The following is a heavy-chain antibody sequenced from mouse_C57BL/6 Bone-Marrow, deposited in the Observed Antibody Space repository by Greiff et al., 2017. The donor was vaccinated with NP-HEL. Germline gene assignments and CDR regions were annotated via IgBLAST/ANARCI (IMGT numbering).Heavy chain of an antibody. V-gene: IGHV1-52*01. Sequence: QVQLQQPGAELVRPGSSVKLSCKASGYTFTSYWMHWVKQRPIQGLEWIGNIDPSDSATHYNQKFKYKATLTVDKSSSTAYMQLSSLTSEDSAVYYCARLGDGYSCAYWGQGTLVTVSA. J-gene: IGHJ3*01. CDR2: IDPSDSAT. CDR3: ARLGDGYSCAY. CDR1: GYTFTSYW. D-gene: IGHD2-3*01.